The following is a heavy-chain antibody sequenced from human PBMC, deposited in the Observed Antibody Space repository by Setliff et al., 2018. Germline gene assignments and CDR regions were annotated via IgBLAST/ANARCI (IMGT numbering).Heavy chain of an antibody. Sequence: PGGSLRLSCAASGFTFSAYSMNWVRQAPGKGLEWVSYISRNSNTIDYADSVKGRFTISRDNAKNSLYLQVNSLRAEDTAVYYCARRYSSGWAYYYYYYMDVWGKGTTVTVSS. CDR3: ARRYSSGWAYYYYYYMDV. V-gene: IGHV3-48*04. CDR1: GFTFSAYS. CDR2: ISRNSNTI. J-gene: IGHJ6*03. D-gene: IGHD6-19*01.